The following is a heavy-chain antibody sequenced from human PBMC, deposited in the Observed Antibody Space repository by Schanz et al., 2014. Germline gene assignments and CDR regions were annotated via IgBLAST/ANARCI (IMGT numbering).Heavy chain of an antibody. Sequence: QVQLQESGPGLMKPSQTLSLTCTVSGDSISSGGYYWSWIRQHPGKGLEWIGYISYSGSTYYNPSLKSRVTISMHTSKNQFSLNLSSATAADTAVYYCARDRGHGDLPGDIWGQGTMVTVSS. CDR1: GDSISSGGYY. J-gene: IGHJ3*02. V-gene: IGHV4-31*03. CDR3: ARDRGHGDLPGDI. D-gene: IGHD4-17*01. CDR2: ISYSGST.